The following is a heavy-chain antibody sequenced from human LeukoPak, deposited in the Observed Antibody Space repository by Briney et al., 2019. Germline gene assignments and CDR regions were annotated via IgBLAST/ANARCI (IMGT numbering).Heavy chain of an antibody. D-gene: IGHD3-10*01. CDR1: GFMFSDYG. CDR2: IWYDGSNI. V-gene: IGHV3-33*06. CDR3: AKEGDRGEALYYYYMDV. Sequence: PGRSLRLSCAASGFMFSDYGMHWVRQAPGKGLEWVAAIWYDGSNIFYADSVKGRFTISRDNSKNALYLQMNSLRAEDTADYYCAKEGDRGEALYYYYMDVWGKGTTVAVSS. J-gene: IGHJ6*03.